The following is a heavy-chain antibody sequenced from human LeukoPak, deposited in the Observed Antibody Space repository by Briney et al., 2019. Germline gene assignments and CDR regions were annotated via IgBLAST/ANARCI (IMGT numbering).Heavy chain of an antibody. V-gene: IGHV4-59*12. CDR1: GGSISSYY. Sequence: PSETLSLTCTVSGGSISSYYWSWIRQPPGKGLEWIGYIYYSGSTNYNPSLKSRVTISVDTSKNQFSLKLSSVTAADTAVYYCARNAAGTRAFDIWGQGTMVTVSS. J-gene: IGHJ3*02. D-gene: IGHD6-13*01. CDR3: ARNAAGTRAFDI. CDR2: IYYSGST.